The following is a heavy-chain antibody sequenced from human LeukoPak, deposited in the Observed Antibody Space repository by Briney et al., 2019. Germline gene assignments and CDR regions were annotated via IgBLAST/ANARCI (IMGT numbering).Heavy chain of an antibody. CDR1: GYTFTSYG. Sequence: ASVKVSCKASGYTFTSYGISWVRQAPGQGLEWMGWINTNTGNPTYAQGFTGRFVFSLDTSVSTAYLQISSLKAEDTAVYYCVRDHGSGTYTAFDIWGQGTMVTVSS. J-gene: IGHJ3*02. D-gene: IGHD3-10*01. V-gene: IGHV7-4-1*02. CDR2: INTNTGNP. CDR3: VRDHGSGTYTAFDI.